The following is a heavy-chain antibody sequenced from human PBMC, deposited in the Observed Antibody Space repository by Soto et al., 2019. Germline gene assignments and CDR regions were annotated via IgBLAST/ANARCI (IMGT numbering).Heavy chain of an antibody. CDR3: TREYSSGWYPFDY. CDR1: GFTFSGSA. J-gene: IGHJ4*02. Sequence: GGSLRLSGAASGFTFSGSAMHWVRQASGKGLEWVGCIRSKANSYATAYAASVKGRFTISRDDSKNTAYLQMNSLKTEDTAVYYCTREYSSGWYPFDYWGQGTLVTVSS. D-gene: IGHD6-19*01. V-gene: IGHV3-73*01. CDR2: IRSKANSYAT.